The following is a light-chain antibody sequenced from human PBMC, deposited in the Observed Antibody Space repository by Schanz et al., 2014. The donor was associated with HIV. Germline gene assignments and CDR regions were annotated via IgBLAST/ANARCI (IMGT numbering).Light chain of an antibody. V-gene: IGLV8-61*01. J-gene: IGLJ3*02. CDR3: VLYMGSGIWV. CDR1: SGSVSTNYY. Sequence: QAVVTQETSFSVSPGGTVTLTCGLNSGSVSTNYYPSWYQQTPGQAPRTLIYTTDTRSSGVPDRFSGSILGNKAALTITGAQADDESDYYCVLYMGSGIWVFGGGTKLTVL. CDR2: TTD.